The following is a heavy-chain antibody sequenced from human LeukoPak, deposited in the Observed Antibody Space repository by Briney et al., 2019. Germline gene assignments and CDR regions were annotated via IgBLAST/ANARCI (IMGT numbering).Heavy chain of an antibody. V-gene: IGHV3-48*03. Sequence: PGGSLRLSCAASGFTFSSYEMNWVRQAPGKGLEWVSYISSSGSTIYYADSVKGRFTISRDNAKNSLYLQMNSLRAEDTAVYYCARPPDILTGSLDAFDIWGQGTMVTVSS. D-gene: IGHD3-9*01. CDR1: GFTFSSYE. J-gene: IGHJ3*02. CDR3: ARPPDILTGSLDAFDI. CDR2: ISSSGSTI.